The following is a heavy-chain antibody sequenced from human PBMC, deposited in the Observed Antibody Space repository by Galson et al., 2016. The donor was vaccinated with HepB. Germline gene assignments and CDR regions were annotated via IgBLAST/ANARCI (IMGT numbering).Heavy chain of an antibody. D-gene: IGHD2-15*01. CDR3: VRRYCSGGSCRFPFDS. CDR1: EFTFRSYW. J-gene: IGHJ4*02. CDR2: INSDGSST. V-gene: IGHV3-74*01. Sequence: LRLSCAASEFTFRSYWMHWVRQAPGKGLVWVSGINSDGSSTNYADSVKGRFTISRDNAKNTLYLQMKSLRVEDTAVYYCVRRYCSGGSCRFPFDSWGQGTLVTVSS.